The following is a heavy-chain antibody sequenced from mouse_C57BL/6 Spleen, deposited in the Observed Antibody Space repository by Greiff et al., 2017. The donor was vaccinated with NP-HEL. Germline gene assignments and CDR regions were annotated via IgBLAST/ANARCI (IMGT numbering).Heavy chain of an antibody. D-gene: IGHD1-1*01. J-gene: IGHJ2*01. CDR2: IDPSDSYT. CDR3: ARNYGSSRFDY. CDR1: GYTFTSYW. Sequence: QVQLQQSGAELVMPGASVKLSCKASGYTFTSYWMHWVKQRPGQGLEWIGEIDPSDSYTNYNQKFKGKSTLTVDKSSSTAYMQLSSLTSEDSAVYYCARNYGSSRFDYWGQGTTLTVSS. V-gene: IGHV1-69*01.